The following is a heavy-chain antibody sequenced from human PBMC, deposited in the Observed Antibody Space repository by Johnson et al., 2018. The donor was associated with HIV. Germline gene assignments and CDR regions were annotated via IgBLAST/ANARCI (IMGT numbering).Heavy chain of an antibody. J-gene: IGHJ3*02. CDR2: VTGTGGDT. Sequence: VQLVESGGGVVRPGGSLRLSCAASGFTFDDYGMSWVRQAPGKGLAWVSGVTGTGGDTYYADSVKGRFTISSDNSKNTLYLQMNSLRAEDTAVYYCAKLPEGATGTDAFDMWGQGTMVTVSS. V-gene: IGHV3-23*04. D-gene: IGHD1-26*01. CDR1: GFTFDDYG. CDR3: AKLPEGATGTDAFDM.